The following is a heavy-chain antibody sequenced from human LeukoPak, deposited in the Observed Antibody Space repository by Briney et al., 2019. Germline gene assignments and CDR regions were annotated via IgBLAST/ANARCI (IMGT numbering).Heavy chain of an antibody. D-gene: IGHD3-3*01. J-gene: IGHJ3*02. CDR2: IKQDGSEK. CDR3: ATGQSPVDFWSGPRHDAFDI. CDR1: GFTFSSYW. V-gene: IGHV3-7*01. Sequence: PGGSLRLSCAASGFTFSSYWMSWVRQAPGKGLEWEANIKQDGSEKYYVDSVKGRFTISRDNAKNSLYLQMNSLRAEDTAVYYCATGQSPVDFWSGPRHDAFDIWGQGTMVTVSS.